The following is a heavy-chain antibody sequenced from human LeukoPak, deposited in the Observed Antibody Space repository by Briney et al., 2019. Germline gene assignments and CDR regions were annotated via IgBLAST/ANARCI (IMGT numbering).Heavy chain of an antibody. CDR2: IGTAGDT. Sequence: PGGSLRLSCAASGFTFSSCDMHWVRQATGKGLEWVSGIGTAGDTYYPGPVKGRFTISRENAKNSLYLQMNSLRAEDTAVYYCVRRIAARRDFYSYGMDVWGHGTPVTVSS. V-gene: IGHV3-13*01. D-gene: IGHD6-6*01. J-gene: IGHJ6*02. CDR3: VRRIAARRDFYSYGMDV. CDR1: GFTFSSCD.